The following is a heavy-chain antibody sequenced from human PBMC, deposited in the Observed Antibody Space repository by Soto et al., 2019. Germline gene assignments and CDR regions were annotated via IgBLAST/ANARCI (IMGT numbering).Heavy chain of an antibody. V-gene: IGHV4-39*01. J-gene: IGHJ4*02. D-gene: IGHD1-20*01. Sequence: SETLSLTCTLSGPSITSTTYFWAWIRQPPGKGLEWVCSIYYSRKTHYNPTLKSRVNKSANRAKNQFTLQRTAVTAAYSAVYYCAKNPTITGRFHYWGQGTLVTVSS. CDR2: IYYSRKT. CDR1: GPSITSTTYF. CDR3: AKNPTITGRFHY.